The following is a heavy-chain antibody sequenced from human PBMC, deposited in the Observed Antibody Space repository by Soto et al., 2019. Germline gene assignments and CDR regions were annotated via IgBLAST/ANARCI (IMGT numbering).Heavy chain of an antibody. CDR1: GYSFTSYW. CDR2: IYPGDSDT. V-gene: IGHV5-51*01. D-gene: IGHD3-10*01. CDR3: AITYGSGSYTGNYYYGMDV. Sequence: GESLKISCKGSGYSFTSYWIGWVRQMPGKGLEWMGIIYPGDSDTRYSPSFQGQVTISADKSISTAYLQWSSLKASDTAMYYCAITYGSGSYTGNYYYGMDVWGQGTTVTVSS. J-gene: IGHJ6*02.